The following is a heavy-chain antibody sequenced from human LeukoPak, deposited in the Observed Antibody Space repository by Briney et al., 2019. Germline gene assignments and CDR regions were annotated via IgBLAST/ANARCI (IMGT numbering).Heavy chain of an antibody. Sequence: AAVTVSCKASGYTFTSYYMHWVRQAPGQGLEWMGVINPSGGSTSYAQKFQGRVTMTRDTSTSTVYMELSSLRSEDTAVYYCARDRAALRYFERGGPDYWGQGTLVTVSS. CDR1: GYTFTSYY. D-gene: IGHD3-9*01. V-gene: IGHV1-46*01. CDR2: INPSGGST. CDR3: ARDRAALRYFERGGPDY. J-gene: IGHJ4*02.